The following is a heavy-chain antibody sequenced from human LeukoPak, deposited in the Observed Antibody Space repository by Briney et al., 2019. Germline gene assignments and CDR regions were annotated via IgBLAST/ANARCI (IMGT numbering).Heavy chain of an antibody. CDR3: ARGGNEWFGELLKDY. Sequence: PSETLSLTCTVSGGSISSSSYYWGWIRQPPGKGLEWIGSIYYSGSTYYNPSLKSRVTISVDTSKNQFSLKLSSVTAADTAVYYCARGGNEWFGELLKDYRGQGTLVTVSS. CDR2: IYYSGST. V-gene: IGHV4-39*01. J-gene: IGHJ4*02. D-gene: IGHD3-10*01. CDR1: GGSISSSSYY.